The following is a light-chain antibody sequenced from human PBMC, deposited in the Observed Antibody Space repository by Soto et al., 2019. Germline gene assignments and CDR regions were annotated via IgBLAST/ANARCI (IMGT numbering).Light chain of an antibody. Sequence: DIQMTQSPSTLSGSVGDRVTITCRASQTISTWLAWYQHKPGKAPKLLIYQASSLEGGVPSRFSGSGSGTEFTLTISSLQPDDFATYYCQQYDISSRTFGQGTKVDIK. J-gene: IGKJ1*01. CDR3: QQYDISSRT. CDR2: QAS. CDR1: QTISTW. V-gene: IGKV1-5*03.